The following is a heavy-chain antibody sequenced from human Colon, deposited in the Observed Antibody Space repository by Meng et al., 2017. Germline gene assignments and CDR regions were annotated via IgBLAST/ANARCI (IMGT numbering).Heavy chain of an antibody. CDR3: ARDVVSSTWWGEEGHHYGMDV. CDR2: MSHSGTT. D-gene: IGHD6-13*01. CDR1: GGSISSSGYY. V-gene: IGHV4-39*07. Sequence: GSLRLSCAVSGGSISSSGYYWGWIRQPPGKGLEWIGSMSHSGTTFYNPSLKSRVTISRDTSKNQFSLKVTFVTAADTAVYYCARDVVSSTWWGEEGHHYGMDVWGQGTTVTVSS. J-gene: IGHJ6*02.